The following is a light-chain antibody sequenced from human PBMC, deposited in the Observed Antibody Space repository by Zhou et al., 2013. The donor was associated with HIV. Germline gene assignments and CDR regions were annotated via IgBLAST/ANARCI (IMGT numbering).Light chain of an antibody. V-gene: IGKV1-17*01. J-gene: IGKJ4*01. CDR3: LQHNSYPLT. CDR2: AAS. CDR1: QTIISY. Sequence: DIQMTQSPSSLSASVGDRVTITCRASQTIISYLNWYQQKPGKAPKLLIYAASSLESGVPSRFSGSGSGTEFTLTISSLQPEDFATYYCLQHNSYPLTFGGGTKVDIK.